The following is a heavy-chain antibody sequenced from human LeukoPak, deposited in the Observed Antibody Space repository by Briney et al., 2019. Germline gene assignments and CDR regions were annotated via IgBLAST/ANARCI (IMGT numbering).Heavy chain of an antibody. V-gene: IGHV1-2*02. CDR1: GYIFTGYH. D-gene: IGHD5-24*01. Sequence: VASVKVSCKASGYIFTGYHIHWVRQAPGQGVEWMGWIYPNSGGTNYAQKFQGRVTMTRDTSITTVYMELSRLTSDDTAVYYCARDAVEMASWLDPWGQGTLVTVSS. CDR3: ARDAVEMASWLDP. J-gene: IGHJ5*02. CDR2: IYPNSGGT.